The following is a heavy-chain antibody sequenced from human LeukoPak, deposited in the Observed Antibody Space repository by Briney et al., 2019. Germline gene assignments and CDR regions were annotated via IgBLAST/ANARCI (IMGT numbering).Heavy chain of an antibody. CDR3: ARDLESSGSYSY. V-gene: IGHV3-21*01. Sequence: PGGSLRLSCAASGFTFSSYSMNWVRQAPGKGLEWVSSISSSSSYIYYTDSVKGRFTISRDNAKYSLYLQMNSLRAEDTAVYYCARDLESSGSYSYWGQGTLVTVSS. CDR2: ISSSSSYI. CDR1: GFTFSSYS. D-gene: IGHD1-26*01. J-gene: IGHJ4*02.